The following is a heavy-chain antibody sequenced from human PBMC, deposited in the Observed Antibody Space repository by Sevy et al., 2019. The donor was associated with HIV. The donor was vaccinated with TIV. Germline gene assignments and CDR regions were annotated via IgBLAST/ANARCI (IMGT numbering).Heavy chain of an antibody. D-gene: IGHD2-8*01. V-gene: IGHV3-23*01. CDR2: LSFGCGEI. J-gene: IGHJ4*02. Sequence: GGSLSSSVRPSGLTFSKFSLTGAPSPPGKGREWVSTLSFGCGEINYADSVKGRFTISRDNSKSSVYLQMNNLRPEDTAVYYCAREGCTKPHDYWGQGTLVTVSS. CDR1: GLTFSKFS. CDR3: AREGCTKPHDY.